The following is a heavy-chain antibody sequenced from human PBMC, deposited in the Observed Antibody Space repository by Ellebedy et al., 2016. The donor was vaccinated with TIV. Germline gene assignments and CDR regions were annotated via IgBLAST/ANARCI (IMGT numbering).Heavy chain of an antibody. V-gene: IGHV3-66*04. D-gene: IGHD2/OR15-2a*01. CDR1: GLTVRNNY. CDR2: LYGGGET. CDR3: VGQGRRGGFRLFY. J-gene: IGHJ4*01. Sequence: PGGSLRLSCAASGLTVRNNYMTWVRQAPGQGLEWVAVLYGGGETYYADSVKGRFTISRDTSENTLYLQMNSLRAEDTAVYYCVGQGRRGGFRLFYWGHGTRVTVSS.